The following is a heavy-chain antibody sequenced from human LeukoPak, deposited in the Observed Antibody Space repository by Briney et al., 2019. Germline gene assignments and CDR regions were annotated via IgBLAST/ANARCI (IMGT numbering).Heavy chain of an antibody. V-gene: IGHV3-73*01. D-gene: IGHD6-19*01. CDR3: TRHLQYSSGWSDY. CDR2: IRSKANSYAT. CDR1: GFTPSGSA. Sequence: GGSLKLSCAPSGFTPSGSAMPWVRQAAGKGLEWVGRIRSKANSYATAYAASVKGRFTISRDDSKNTAYLQMNSLKTEDTAVYYCTRHLQYSSGWSDYWGQGTLVTVSS. J-gene: IGHJ4*02.